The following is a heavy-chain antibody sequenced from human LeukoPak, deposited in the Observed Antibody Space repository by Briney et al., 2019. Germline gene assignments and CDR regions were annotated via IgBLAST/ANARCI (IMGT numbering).Heavy chain of an antibody. CDR3: AKEVAAAAGTSFYYYYGMDV. CDR1: GFTFSSYG. J-gene: IGHJ6*02. V-gene: IGHV3-30*18. Sequence: GRSLRLSCAASGFTFSSYGMHWVRQAPGKGLEWVAVISYDGSNKYYADSVKGRFTISRDNSKNTLYLQMDSLRAEDTAVYYCAKEVAAAAGTSFYYYYGMDVWGQGTTVTVSS. D-gene: IGHD6-13*01. CDR2: ISYDGSNK.